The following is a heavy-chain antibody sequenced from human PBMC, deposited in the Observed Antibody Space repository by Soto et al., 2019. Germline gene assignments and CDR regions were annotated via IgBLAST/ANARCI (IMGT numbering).Heavy chain of an antibody. CDR1: GFTFSSYA. J-gene: IGHJ5*02. V-gene: IGHV3-23*01. CDR3: AKDRGDLVLGTFRFSDWFDP. D-gene: IGHD3-10*01. CDR2: ISGSGGST. Sequence: GGSLRLSCAASGFTFSSYAMSWVRQAPGKGLEWVSAISGSGGSTYYADSVKGRFTISRDNSKNTLYLQMNSLRAEDTAVYYCAKDRGDLVLGTFRFSDWFDPWGQGTLVTVSS.